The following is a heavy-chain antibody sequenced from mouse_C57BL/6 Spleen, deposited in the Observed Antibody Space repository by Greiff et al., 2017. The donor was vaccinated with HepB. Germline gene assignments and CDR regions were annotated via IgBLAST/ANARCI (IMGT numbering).Heavy chain of an antibody. V-gene: IGHV1-59*01. CDR2: IDPSDSYT. Sequence: QVQLQQSGAELVRPGTSVKLSCKASGYTFTSYWMHWVKQRPGQGLEWIGVIDPSDSYTNYNQKFKGKATLTVDTSSSTAYMQLSSLTSEDSAVYYCARRGSSEEDYFDYWGQGTTLTVSS. D-gene: IGHD1-1*01. J-gene: IGHJ2*01. CDR3: ARRGSSEEDYFDY. CDR1: GYTFTSYW.